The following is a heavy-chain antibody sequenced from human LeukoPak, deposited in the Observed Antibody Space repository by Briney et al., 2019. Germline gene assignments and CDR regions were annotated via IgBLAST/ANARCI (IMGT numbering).Heavy chain of an antibody. CDR3: ARDLRTPSDTNIAIDY. Sequence: GGSLRLSRAASGFTFSNYWMHWVRQGPGKGLVWVSRINSDGRLTSYADSVKGRFTISRDNAKDTLYLQMNSLRAEDTAVYYCARDLRTPSDTNIAIDYWGQGTLVTVSS. CDR1: GFTFSNYW. CDR2: INSDGRLT. J-gene: IGHJ4*02. D-gene: IGHD4-23*01. V-gene: IGHV3-74*01.